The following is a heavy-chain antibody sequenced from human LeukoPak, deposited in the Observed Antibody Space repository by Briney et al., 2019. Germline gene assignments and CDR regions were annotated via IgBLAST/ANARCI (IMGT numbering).Heavy chain of an antibody. Sequence: GGSLRLSCAASGFTFNYYAMSWVRQAPGKGLEWVSGISDNEGSTYYTDSVKGRFTISRDNTKNTVYLQMNNLRPDDTAVYSCARHDSFIPYWGQGTLVTVSS. V-gene: IGHV3-23*01. J-gene: IGHJ4*02. CDR2: ISDNEGST. D-gene: IGHD5-18*01. CDR3: ARHDSFIPY. CDR1: GFTFNYYA.